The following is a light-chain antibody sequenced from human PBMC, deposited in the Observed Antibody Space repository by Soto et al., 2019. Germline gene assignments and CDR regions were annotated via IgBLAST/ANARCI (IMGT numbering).Light chain of an antibody. CDR1: QSVSSSY. V-gene: IGKV3-20*01. Sequence: EIVLTQSPGTLSLSPGERATLSCRASQSVSSSYLSWYQQKPGQAPRLLIYGASSRATGIPDRFSGSGSGTYFTITISRLEPEDFAVYYCQQYDSSPLTFGGGTKVEIK. CDR2: GAS. J-gene: IGKJ4*01. CDR3: QQYDSSPLT.